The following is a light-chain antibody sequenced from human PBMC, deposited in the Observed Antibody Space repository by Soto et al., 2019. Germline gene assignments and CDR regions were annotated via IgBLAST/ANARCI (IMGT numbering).Light chain of an antibody. CDR3: HHYDNSPQT. CDR1: QSVSSSS. Sequence: EIVLTQSPGTLSLSPGERATLSFSASQSVSSSSLAWYQQRRGQAPRLLIHDASSRATGIPDRFSGSGSGTDFTLTISRLEPEDFAVYYCHHYDNSPQTFGQGTRLEIK. V-gene: IGKV3-20*01. CDR2: DAS. J-gene: IGKJ5*01.